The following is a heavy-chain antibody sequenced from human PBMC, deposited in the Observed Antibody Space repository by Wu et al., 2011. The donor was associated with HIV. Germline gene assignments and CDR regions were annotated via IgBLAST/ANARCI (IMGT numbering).Heavy chain of an antibody. CDR3: ARGHVITMIVGPGYWYFDL. D-gene: IGHD3-22*01. Sequence: QVQLVQSGREVKKPGTSVKVXCRASGYTFTGYYMHWVRQAPGQGLEWMGWINPNSGGTNYAQKFQGRVTMTTDTSISAAYMELSRLRSDDTAVYYCARGHVITMIVGPGYWYFDLWGRGTLVTVSS. CDR2: INPNSGGT. V-gene: IGHV1-2*02. J-gene: IGHJ2*01. CDR1: GYTFTGYY.